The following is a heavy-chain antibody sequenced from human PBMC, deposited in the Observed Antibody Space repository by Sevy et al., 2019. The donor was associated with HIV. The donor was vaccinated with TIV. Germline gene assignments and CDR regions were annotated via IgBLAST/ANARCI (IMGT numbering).Heavy chain of an antibody. J-gene: IGHJ4*02. Sequence: GGSLRLSCAASGFTFSSYAMSWVRQAPGKGLEWVSTISSRGVSTYYADSVKGRFTISRDNSKNTLSLLMNSLRAEDTALYYCAKAGVAVACTFDLFYFDYWGQGTLVTVSS. V-gene: IGHV3-23*01. CDR2: ISSRGVST. CDR1: GFTFSSYA. CDR3: AKAGVAVACTFDLFYFDY. D-gene: IGHD6-19*01.